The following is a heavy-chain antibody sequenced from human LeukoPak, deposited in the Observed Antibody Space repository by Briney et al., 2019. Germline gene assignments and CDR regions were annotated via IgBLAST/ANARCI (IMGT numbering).Heavy chain of an antibody. J-gene: IGHJ6*02. V-gene: IGHV4-30-2*01. Sequence: SETLSLTCAVSGGSISSGGYSWSWIRQPPGKGLEWIGYIYHSGSTCYNPSLKSRVTISVDRSKNQFSLKLSSVTAADTAVYYCARSIPYYGMDVWGQGTTVTVSS. CDR2: IYHSGST. D-gene: IGHD2/OR15-2a*01. CDR1: GGSISSGGYS. CDR3: ARSIPYYGMDV.